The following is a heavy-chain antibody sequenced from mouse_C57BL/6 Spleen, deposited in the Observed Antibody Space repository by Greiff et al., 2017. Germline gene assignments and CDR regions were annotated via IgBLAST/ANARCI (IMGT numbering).Heavy chain of an antibody. CDR1: GFSLTSYG. CDR2: LWSGGST. Sequence: QVQLKQSGPGLVQPSQSLSITCTVSGFSLTSYGVHWVRQSPGQGLEWLGVLWSGGSTDYNAAFISRLSISKDNSKSQVFFKMSSLQADATAIYYCARNLSYYAMDGWGQGTSVTVS. J-gene: IGHJ4*01. CDR3: ARNLSYYAMDG. V-gene: IGHV2-2*01.